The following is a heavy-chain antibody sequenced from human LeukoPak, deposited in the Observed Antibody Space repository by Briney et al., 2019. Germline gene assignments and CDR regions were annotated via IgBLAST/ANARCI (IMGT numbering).Heavy chain of an antibody. V-gene: IGHV1-69*05. Sequence: SVKVSCKASGGTFSSYAISWVRQAPGQGLEWMGGIIPTFGTANYAQKFQGRVTITTDESTSTAYMELSSLRSDDTAVYYCARSVVAHAFDIWGQGTMVTVSS. CDR1: GGTFSSYA. CDR2: IIPTFGTA. J-gene: IGHJ3*02. D-gene: IGHD2-21*01. CDR3: ARSVVAHAFDI.